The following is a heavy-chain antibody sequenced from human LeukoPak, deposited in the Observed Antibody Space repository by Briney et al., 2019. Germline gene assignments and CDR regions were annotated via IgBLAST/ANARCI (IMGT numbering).Heavy chain of an antibody. Sequence: GGSLRLSCAASGFTFSSYAMSWVRQAPGKGLKWVSAISGTATSTYYSDSVKGRFTISRDNSKNTLYLQMNSLRAEDTAVYYCARRAGAYSHPYDYWGQGTLVTVSS. CDR3: ARRAGAYSHPYDY. V-gene: IGHV3-23*01. J-gene: IGHJ4*02. CDR2: ISGTATST. CDR1: GFTFSSYA. D-gene: IGHD4/OR15-4a*01.